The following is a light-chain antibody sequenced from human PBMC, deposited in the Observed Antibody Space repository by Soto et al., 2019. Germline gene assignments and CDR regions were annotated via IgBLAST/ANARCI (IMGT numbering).Light chain of an antibody. CDR2: GAS. J-gene: IGKJ2*01. Sequence: EVVMTQSPATLSVSLGDRATLSCRASQSVSSNLAWYQQKPGQAPRLLIYGASTRATGIPARFSGSGSGTEFTLTISSLQSEDFAVYYCQQRSNWPPMYTFGQGTKVDIK. CDR3: QQRSNWPPMYT. V-gene: IGKV3-15*01. CDR1: QSVSSN.